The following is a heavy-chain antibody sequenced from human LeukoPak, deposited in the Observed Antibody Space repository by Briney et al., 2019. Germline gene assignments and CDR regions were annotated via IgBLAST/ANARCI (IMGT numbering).Heavy chain of an antibody. D-gene: IGHD3-22*01. CDR1: GFTFSSYG. Sequence: GGSLRLSCAASGFTFSSYGMHWVRQAPGKGLEWVAFIRYDGSNKYYADSVKGRFTISRDNSKNTLYLQMNSLRAEDTAVYYCAKHYDSSGYYLWNAFDIWGQGTMVTVSS. CDR2: IRYDGSNK. V-gene: IGHV3-30*02. J-gene: IGHJ3*02. CDR3: AKHYDSSGYYLWNAFDI.